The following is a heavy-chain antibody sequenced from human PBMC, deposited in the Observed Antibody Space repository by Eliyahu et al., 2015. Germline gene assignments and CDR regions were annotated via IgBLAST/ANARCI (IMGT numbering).Heavy chain of an antibody. CDR3: ARGSTTTVRRGAGMDV. CDR2: IDHSGIT. D-gene: IGHD3-10*01. CDR1: GGSLNGYS. Sequence: QVLLQQWGTGQLKPSRTLSITCSVYGGSLNGYSWTWIRQPPGKGXEWLGEIDHSGITKYNPSLGSRVTISLYTSKRQFSLEVTSVTAADTAMYYCARGSTTTVRRGAGMDVWSLGTTVTVSS. V-gene: IGHV4-34*02. J-gene: IGHJ6*02.